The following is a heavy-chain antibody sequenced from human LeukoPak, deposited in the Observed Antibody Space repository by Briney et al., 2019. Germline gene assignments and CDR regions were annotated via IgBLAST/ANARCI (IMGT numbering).Heavy chain of an antibody. D-gene: IGHD6-6*01. CDR1: GYTFTGYY. CDR3: ARDLGVTVRPFSLFY. J-gene: IGHJ4*02. CDR2: INPNSGGT. V-gene: IGHV1-2*02. Sequence: ASVKVSCKASGYTFTGYYMHWVRQAPGQGLEWMGWINPNSGGTNYAQKFRGRVTMTRDTSISTAYMELSRLRSDDTAVYYCARDLGVTVRPFSLFYWGQGTLVTVSS.